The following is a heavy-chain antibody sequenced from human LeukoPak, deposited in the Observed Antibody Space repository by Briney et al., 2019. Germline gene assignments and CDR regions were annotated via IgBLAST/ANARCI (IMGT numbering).Heavy chain of an antibody. V-gene: IGHV7-4-1*02. Sequence: ASLKVSCKASGYTFTSYAMNWVRQAPGQGLEWMGWINTNTGNPTYAQGFTGRFVFSLDTSVSTAYLQISSLKAEDTAVYYCARLNDIWGPPDGMDVWGQGTTVTVSS. D-gene: IGHD3-9*01. CDR2: INTNTGNP. CDR1: GYTFTSYA. J-gene: IGHJ6*02. CDR3: ARLNDIWGPPDGMDV.